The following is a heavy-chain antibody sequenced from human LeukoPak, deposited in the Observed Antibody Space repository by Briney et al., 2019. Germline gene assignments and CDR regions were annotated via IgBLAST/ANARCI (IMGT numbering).Heavy chain of an antibody. CDR3: ARVELGDGDVPFDY. CDR2: ISGSGGST. J-gene: IGHJ4*02. D-gene: IGHD4-17*01. CDR1: GFTFSSYG. V-gene: IGHV3-23*01. Sequence: GGSLRLSCAASGFTFSSYGMSWVRQAPGKGLEWVSAISGSGGSTYYADSVKGRFTISRDNAKNSLYLQMNSLRAEDTAVYYCARVELGDGDVPFDYWGQGTLVTVSS.